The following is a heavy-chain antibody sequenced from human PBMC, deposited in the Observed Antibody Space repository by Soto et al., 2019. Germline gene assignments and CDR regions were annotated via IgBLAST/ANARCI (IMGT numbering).Heavy chain of an antibody. Sequence: SETLSLTCTVAGASISNYHWSWIRQSPGKGLEWIGYIFYSGSTNYNPSLKSRVTILVDTSKNQFSLNLSDVTPADTAVYFCASSVSGWNNYFDYWGQGSLVTVSS. J-gene: IGHJ4*02. D-gene: IGHD6-19*01. V-gene: IGHV4-59*08. CDR3: ASSVSGWNNYFDY. CDR1: GASISNYH. CDR2: IFYSGST.